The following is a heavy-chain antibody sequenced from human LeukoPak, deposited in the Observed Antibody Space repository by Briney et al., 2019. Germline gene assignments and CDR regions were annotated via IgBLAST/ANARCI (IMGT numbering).Heavy chain of an antibody. J-gene: IGHJ4*02. Sequence: ASVKVSCKASGYTFTSYGISWVRQAPGQGLEWMGWISAYNGNTNYAQKLQGRVTMTTDTSTSTAYMELRSLRSDDTAVYYCARVLIRRKGGLGDGGVPGATDFDYWGQGTLVTVSS. CDR3: ARVLIRRKGGLGDGGVPGATDFDY. CDR1: GYTFTSYG. D-gene: IGHD1-26*01. V-gene: IGHV1-18*01. CDR2: ISAYNGNT.